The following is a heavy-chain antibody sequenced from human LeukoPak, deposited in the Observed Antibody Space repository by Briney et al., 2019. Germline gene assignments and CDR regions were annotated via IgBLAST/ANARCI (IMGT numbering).Heavy chain of an antibody. J-gene: IGHJ3*02. CDR3: ARGELFYDSSGYYTGDI. CDR1: GYTFTTYY. CDR2: INPSGGGT. D-gene: IGHD3-22*01. V-gene: IGHV1-46*01. Sequence: ASVKVSCKASGYTFTTYYMHWVRQAPGQGLEWMGVINPSGGGTTYSQNFPGRVTMTRDTSTSTVYMELSSLRSEDTAVYYCARGELFYDSSGYYTGDIWGQGTMVTVSS.